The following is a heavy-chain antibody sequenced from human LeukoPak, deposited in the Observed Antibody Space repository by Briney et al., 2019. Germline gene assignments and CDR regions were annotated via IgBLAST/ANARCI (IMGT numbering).Heavy chain of an antibody. V-gene: IGHV4-34*01. Sequence: PSETLSLTCAVYGGSFSGYYWSWIRQPPGKGPEWIGEINHSGSTNYNPSLKSRVTISVDTSKNQFSLKLSSVTAADTAVYYCARGPGGCSSTSCYLDYWGQGTLVTVSS. CDR2: INHSGST. CDR1: GGSFSGYY. J-gene: IGHJ4*02. D-gene: IGHD2-2*01. CDR3: ARGPGGCSSTSCYLDY.